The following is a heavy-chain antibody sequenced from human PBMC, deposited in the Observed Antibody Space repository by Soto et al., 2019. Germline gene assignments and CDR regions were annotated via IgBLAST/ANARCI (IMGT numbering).Heavy chain of an antibody. CDR2: IYYSGST. D-gene: IGHD2-15*01. V-gene: IGHV4-39*01. Sequence: SETLSLTCTVSGGSISSSSYYWGWIRQPPGKGLEWIGSIYYSGSTYYNPSLKSRVTISVDTSKNQFSLKLSSVTAADTAVYYCASHHGDIVVVVAAIDYWGQGTLVTVSS. J-gene: IGHJ4*02. CDR1: GGSISSSSYY. CDR3: ASHHGDIVVVVAAIDY.